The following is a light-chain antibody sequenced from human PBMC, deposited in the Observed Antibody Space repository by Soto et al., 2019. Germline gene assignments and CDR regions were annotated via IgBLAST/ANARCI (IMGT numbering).Light chain of an antibody. CDR2: GTS. J-gene: IGKJ5*01. Sequence: EIVMTQSPATLSVSPGERATLSCRASQSVSSNLAWYQQKPGQAPRLLMYGTSSRATGIPARFSGSGSGTDFTLTISRLEPEDFGVFYCQQYDRLPITFGQGTRLEIK. V-gene: IGKV3D-15*01. CDR1: QSVSSN. CDR3: QQYDRLPIT.